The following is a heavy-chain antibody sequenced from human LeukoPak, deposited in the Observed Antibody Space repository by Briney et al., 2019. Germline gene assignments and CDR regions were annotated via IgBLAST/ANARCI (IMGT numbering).Heavy chain of an antibody. CDR3: ARDLWGSSSSQLATFDY. J-gene: IGHJ4*02. Sequence: GGSLRLSCAASRFTYDDYGMSWVRPAPGKGLEWVSGINWNGGSTAYADSVKGRFTISRDNAKNSLYLQINSLRAEDTAFYYCARDLWGSSSSQLATFDYWAQGTLVTVSS. D-gene: IGHD6-6*01. V-gene: IGHV3-20*04. CDR2: INWNGGST. CDR1: RFTYDDYG.